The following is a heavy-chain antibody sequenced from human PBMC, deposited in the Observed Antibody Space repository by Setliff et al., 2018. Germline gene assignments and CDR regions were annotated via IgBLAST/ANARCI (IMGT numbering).Heavy chain of an antibody. CDR3: ARQRYYDTTGKAFDI. Sequence: LRLSCAASGFTFSDYSMNWVRQAPGKGLQWVSYISSASRTIHYADSVKGRFSISRENAMNSLYLQMNSLRADDTAVYYCARQRYYDTTGKAFDIWGQGTMVTVSS. V-gene: IGHV3-48*04. J-gene: IGHJ3*02. CDR1: GFTFSDYS. CDR2: ISSASRTI. D-gene: IGHD3-22*01.